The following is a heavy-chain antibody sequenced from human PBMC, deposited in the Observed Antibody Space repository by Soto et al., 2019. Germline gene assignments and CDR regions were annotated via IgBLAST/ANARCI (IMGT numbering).Heavy chain of an antibody. Sequence: GGSLRLSCAASGFTFSNAWINWVRQAPGKGLEWVGRVKSKTHDGTTDYAEPVKGRFAISRDDSNNMVYLQMNSLKIEDTAVYYCTTDSYSTIIIVRFDYWGHGTLVTSPQ. V-gene: IGHV3-15*07. CDR2: VKSKTHDGTT. CDR3: TTDSYSTIIIVRFDY. J-gene: IGHJ4*01. CDR1: GFTFSNAW. D-gene: IGHD3-22*01.